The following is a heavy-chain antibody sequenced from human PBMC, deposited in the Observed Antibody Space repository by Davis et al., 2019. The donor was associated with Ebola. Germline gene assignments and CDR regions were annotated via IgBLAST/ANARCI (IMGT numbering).Heavy chain of an antibody. J-gene: IGHJ4*02. CDR1: GFTFSSYA. Sequence: PGGSLRLSCAASGFTFSSYAMHWVRQAPGKGLEWVAVISYDGSNKYYADSVKGRFTISRDNSKNTLYLQMNSLRAEDTAVYYCAKDFTMYYYDSSGSNGDYWGQGTLVTVSS. D-gene: IGHD3-22*01. CDR2: ISYDGSNK. V-gene: IGHV3-30*04. CDR3: AKDFTMYYYDSSGSNGDY.